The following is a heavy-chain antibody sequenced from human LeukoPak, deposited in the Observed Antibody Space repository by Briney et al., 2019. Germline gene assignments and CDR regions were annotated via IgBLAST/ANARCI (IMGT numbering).Heavy chain of an antibody. CDR3: AHIGDIVVVPAGKDYFYYGMDV. V-gene: IGHV2-5*02. Sequence: SGPTLVNPTQPLTVTCTFSGFSLTTSGVGVGWIRQPPGKALEWLALIYWDDDKRYSPSLKSRLTITKDTSKNQVVLTMTNMDPVDTATYYCAHIGDIVVVPAGKDYFYYGMDVWGQGTTVTVSS. CDR1: GFSLTTSGVG. D-gene: IGHD2-2*01. J-gene: IGHJ6*02. CDR2: IYWDDDK.